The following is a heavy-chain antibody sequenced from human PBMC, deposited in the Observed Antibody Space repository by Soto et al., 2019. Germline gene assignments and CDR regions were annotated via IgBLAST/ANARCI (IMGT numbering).Heavy chain of an antibody. Sequence: GGSLRLSCAASGFTFSSYAMSWVRQAPGKGLEWVGFIRSKAYGGTTEYAASVKGRFTISRDDSKSIAYLQMNSLKTEDTAVYYCTRDLQGFDPWGQGTLVTVSS. CDR3: TRDLQGFDP. CDR2: IRSKAYGGTT. J-gene: IGHJ5*02. CDR1: GFTFSSYA. V-gene: IGHV3-49*04.